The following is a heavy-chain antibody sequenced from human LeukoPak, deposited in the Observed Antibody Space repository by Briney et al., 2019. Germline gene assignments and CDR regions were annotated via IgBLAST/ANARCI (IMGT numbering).Heavy chain of an antibody. V-gene: IGHV4-59*08. D-gene: IGHD2-15*01. J-gene: IGHJ3*02. CDR3: ARLGLPNAFDI. CDR1: GASISSYY. Sequence: PSETLSLACIVSGASISSYYWSWIRQPPGKGLENIGYFHYSGSTNYNPSLKSRVTISVDTSRKQFSLTLNSVTAADTAMYYCARLGLPNAFDIWGQGTMVTVSS. CDR2: FHYSGST.